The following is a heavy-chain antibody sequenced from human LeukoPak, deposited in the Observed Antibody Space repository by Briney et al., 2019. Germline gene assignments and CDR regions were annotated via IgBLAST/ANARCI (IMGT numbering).Heavy chain of an antibody. Sequence: ASVKVSCKASGYTFTSYDINWVRQATGQGLEWMGWMNPNSGNTGYAQKFQGRVTMTRNTSISTVYMELSSLRSEDTAVYYCARGYCSGGSCYSLYNYWGQGTLVTVSS. V-gene: IGHV1-8*01. J-gene: IGHJ4*02. D-gene: IGHD2-15*01. CDR2: MNPNSGNT. CDR1: GYTFTSYD. CDR3: ARGYCSGGSCYSLYNY.